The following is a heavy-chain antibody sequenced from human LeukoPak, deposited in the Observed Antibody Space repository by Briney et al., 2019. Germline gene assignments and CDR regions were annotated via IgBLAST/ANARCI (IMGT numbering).Heavy chain of an antibody. CDR1: GGSVSSGSYY. V-gene: IGHV4-61*01. CDR3: ARVGNEYSYGGYYFDY. Sequence: PSETLSLTCTVSGGSVSSGSYYWSWIRQPPGTGLEWIGYIYYSGSTNHNPSLKSRVTISVDTSKNQFSLKLSSVTAADTAVYYCARVGNEYSYGGYYFDYWGQGTLVTVSS. CDR2: IYYSGST. J-gene: IGHJ4*02. D-gene: IGHD5-18*01.